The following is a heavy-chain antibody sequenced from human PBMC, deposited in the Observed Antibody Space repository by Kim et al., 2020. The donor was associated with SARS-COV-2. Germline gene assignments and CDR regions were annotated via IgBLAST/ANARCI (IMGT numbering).Heavy chain of an antibody. Sequence: GGSLRLSCAASGFTFSSYAMHWVRQAPGKGLEWVAVISYDGSNKYYADSVKGRFTISRDNSKNTLYLQMNSLRAEDTAVYYCARGGYDILTGYRHPDQDYWGQGTLVTVSS. CDR3: ARGGYDILTGYRHPDQDY. CDR2: ISYDGSNK. V-gene: IGHV3-30*04. D-gene: IGHD3-9*01. J-gene: IGHJ4*02. CDR1: GFTFSSYA.